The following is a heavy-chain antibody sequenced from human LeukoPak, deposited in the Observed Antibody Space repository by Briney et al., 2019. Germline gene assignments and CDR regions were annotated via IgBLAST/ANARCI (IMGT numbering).Heavy chain of an antibody. Sequence: PGGSLRLSCAASGFTFSSYEMNWVRQAPGKGLEWASYISSSGSTIYYADSVKGRFTISRDNAKNSLYLQMNSLRAEDTAVYYCARASPSFDIWGQGTMVTVSS. CDR3: ARASPSFDI. J-gene: IGHJ3*02. V-gene: IGHV3-48*03. CDR1: GFTFSSYE. CDR2: ISSSGSTI.